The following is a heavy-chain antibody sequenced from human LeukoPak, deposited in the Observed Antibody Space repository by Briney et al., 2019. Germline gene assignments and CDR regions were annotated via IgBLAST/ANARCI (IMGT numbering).Heavy chain of an antibody. Sequence: ASVKVSCKASGYTFTGYYMHWVRQAPGQGLEWMGWINPNSGGTNYAQKFQGRVTMTRDTSISTAYMELSRLRSDDTAVYYCARVQVGYQLLWNWFDPWGQGTLVTVSS. D-gene: IGHD2-2*01. V-gene: IGHV1-2*02. CDR3: ARVQVGYQLLWNWFDP. J-gene: IGHJ5*02. CDR2: INPNSGGT. CDR1: GYTFTGYY.